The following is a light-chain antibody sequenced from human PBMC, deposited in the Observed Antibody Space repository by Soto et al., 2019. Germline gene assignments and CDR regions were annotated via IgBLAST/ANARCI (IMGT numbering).Light chain of an antibody. Sequence: EVVLTQSPATLSVSPGERATLSCRASQIVSSSLAWYQHKPGQAPRLLIHGPSTRATGVPDRFSGSGSGTEFALIISGLQSEDCAVYYCQQYSDWPPLTFGGGTKVEIK. CDR1: QIVSSS. J-gene: IGKJ4*01. CDR3: QQYSDWPPLT. V-gene: IGKV3-15*01. CDR2: GPS.